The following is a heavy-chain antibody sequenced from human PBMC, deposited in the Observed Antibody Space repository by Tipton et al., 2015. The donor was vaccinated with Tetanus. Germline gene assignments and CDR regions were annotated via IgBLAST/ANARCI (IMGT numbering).Heavy chain of an antibody. J-gene: IGHJ4*02. V-gene: IGHV4-39*01. Sequence: TLSLTCTVSGGYIRGGTFYWGWICQPPGKGLEWIGSIYESGDTYYIPSLKSRVTIYVDTYKNQFSLNLNSMAAADTDVYYCARHQSGYFTPFDYWGQGNLVPFSS. CDR2: IYESGDT. CDR1: GGYIRGGTFY. CDR3: ARHQSGYFTPFDY. D-gene: IGHD3-3*01.